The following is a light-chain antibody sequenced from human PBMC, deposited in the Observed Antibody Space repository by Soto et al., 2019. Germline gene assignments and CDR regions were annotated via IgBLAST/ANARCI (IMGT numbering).Light chain of an antibody. CDR3: QSFASRLFEEV. J-gene: IGLJ1*01. V-gene: IGLV1-40*01. CDR2: GNN. CDR1: SSNLGANYD. Sequence: QSVLTQPPSVSGAPGQRVTISCTGSSSNLGANYDVHWYQQHLPGTAPKLLIYGNNNRPSGVPDRFSGSKSGSSASLAITGLQPEDEADSYCQSFASRLFEEVFGTGTKLTVL.